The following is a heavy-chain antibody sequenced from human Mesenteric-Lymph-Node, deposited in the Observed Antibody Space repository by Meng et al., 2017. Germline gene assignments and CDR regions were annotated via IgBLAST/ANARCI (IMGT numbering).Heavy chain of an antibody. D-gene: IGHD3-10*01. V-gene: IGHV4-38-2*02. CDR2: IYHSGST. CDR1: GYSISSGYY. Sequence: SETLSLTCTVSGYSISSGYYWGWTRQPPGKGLEWIGEIYHSGSTNYHPSLKSRVTISVDNSKNQFSLKLSSVTAADTAVYYCARDLPPLSSGYYYGSGRDYGMDVWGQGTTVTVSS. CDR3: ARDLPPLSSGYYYGSGRDYGMDV. J-gene: IGHJ6*02.